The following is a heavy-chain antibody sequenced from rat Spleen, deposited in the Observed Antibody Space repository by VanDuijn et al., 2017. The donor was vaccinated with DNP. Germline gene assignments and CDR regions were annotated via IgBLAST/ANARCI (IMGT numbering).Heavy chain of an antibody. CDR1: GYTFTSYY. V-gene: IGHV1-43*01. CDR2: INTGSGGT. D-gene: IGHD1-12*01. J-gene: IGHJ2*01. CDR3: TTLNYYASLSGYFDY. Sequence: QVQLQQSGAELAKSGSSVKISCKASGYTFTSYYISWIKQTTGQGLEYIGYINTGSGGTNYNEKFKGKATLTVDKSSSTAFMQLSSLTPDDSAVYYCTTLNYYASLSGYFDYWGQGVMVTVSS.